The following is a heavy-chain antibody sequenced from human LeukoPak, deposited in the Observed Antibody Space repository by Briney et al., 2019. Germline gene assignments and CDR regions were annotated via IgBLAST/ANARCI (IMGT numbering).Heavy chain of an antibody. Sequence: SVKVSCKASGGTFSSYAISWVRQAPGQGLEWMGGIIPIFGTANYTQKFQGRVTITTDESTSTAYMELSSLRSEDTAVYYRARLAAAGPPNFDYWGQGTLVTVSS. CDR3: ARLAAAGPPNFDY. V-gene: IGHV1-69*05. J-gene: IGHJ4*02. CDR2: IIPIFGTA. D-gene: IGHD6-13*01. CDR1: GGTFSSYA.